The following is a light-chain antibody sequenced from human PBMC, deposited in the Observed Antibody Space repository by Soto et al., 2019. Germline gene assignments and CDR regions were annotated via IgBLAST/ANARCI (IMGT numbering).Light chain of an antibody. J-gene: IGKJ1*01. V-gene: IGKV3-20*01. CDR3: QHYGGSLWT. Sequence: ELVLTQSPGTLSLSPGERATLSCRASQSVSGNSLAWYRQNPGQAPRLIIYGASTRATGIPDRFSGSGSGTDFTLTISRLEPEDFAVYFCQHYGGSLWTFGQGTRLEIK. CDR1: QSVSGNS. CDR2: GAS.